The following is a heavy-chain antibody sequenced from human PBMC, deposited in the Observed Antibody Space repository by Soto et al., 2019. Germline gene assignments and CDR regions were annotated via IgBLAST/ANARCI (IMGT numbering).Heavy chain of an antibody. Sequence: QVQLVQSGADVKKPGASVKVSCKTSGYTFSGYFMHWLRQAPGQGVEWVGWMNPNSGGTDYAQNFQGRVSMTWDTSISTAYMELSRLRSDDTAIYYCARGYYSSSWRVFDYWGQGTLVTVSS. V-gene: IGHV1-2*02. J-gene: IGHJ4*02. CDR1: GYTFSGYF. D-gene: IGHD6-13*01. CDR3: ARGYYSSSWRVFDY. CDR2: MNPNSGGT.